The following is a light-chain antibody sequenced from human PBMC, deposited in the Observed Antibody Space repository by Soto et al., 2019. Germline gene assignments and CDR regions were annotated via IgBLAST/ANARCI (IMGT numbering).Light chain of an antibody. CDR2: GAS. CDR3: QQRSNWPPWT. J-gene: IGKJ1*01. V-gene: IGKV3-15*01. CDR1: QSVSSN. Sequence: EIVMAQSPATLSVSPGERATLSCRASQSVSSNLAWYQQKRGQAPRLLIYGASSRATGIPARFSGSGSGTEFTLTIGSLQSDDFAVYYCQQRSNWPPWTFGQGTKVEIK.